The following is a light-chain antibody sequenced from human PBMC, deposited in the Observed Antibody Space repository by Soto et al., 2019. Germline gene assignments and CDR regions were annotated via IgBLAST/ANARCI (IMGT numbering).Light chain of an antibody. CDR3: QQYGSSLT. J-gene: IGKJ4*01. CDR2: GAS. Sequence: EIVLTQSPVTLSLSPGERGTLSFRASPSVSSNFLAWYQQKPGQAPRLLIYGASSRATGIPDRFSGSGSGTDFTLTISRLEPEDFAVYYCQQYGSSLTSGGGTKVDIK. CDR1: PSVSSNF. V-gene: IGKV3-20*01.